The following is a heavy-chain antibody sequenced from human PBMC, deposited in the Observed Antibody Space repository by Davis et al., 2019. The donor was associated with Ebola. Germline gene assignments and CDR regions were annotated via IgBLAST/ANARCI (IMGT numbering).Heavy chain of an antibody. Sequence: GGSLRLSCAASGFTVRSNYMSWVRQAPGKGLEWVSVIYSGGSTYYADSVKGRFTISRDNSKNTLYLQMNSLRAEDTAVYYCAKYSSRSPRGYWGQGTLVTVSS. CDR3: AKYSSRSPRGY. V-gene: IGHV3-66*01. D-gene: IGHD6-13*01. CDR2: IYSGGST. J-gene: IGHJ4*02. CDR1: GFTVRSNY.